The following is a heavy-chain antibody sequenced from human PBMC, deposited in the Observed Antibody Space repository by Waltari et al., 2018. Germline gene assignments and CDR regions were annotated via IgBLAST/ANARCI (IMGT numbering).Heavy chain of an antibody. V-gene: IGHV4-30-2*01. CDR3: ARSIAARLSQTPRSDYFDY. CDR2: IYHSGST. Sequence: QLQLQESGSGLVKPSQTLSLTCAVSGGSISSGGYSWSWIRPPPGKGLEWIGYIYHSGSTYYNPSLKSRVTISVDRSKNQFSLKLSSVTAADTAVYYCARSIAARLSQTPRSDYFDYWGQGTLVTVSS. CDR1: GGSISSGGYS. J-gene: IGHJ4*02. D-gene: IGHD6-6*01.